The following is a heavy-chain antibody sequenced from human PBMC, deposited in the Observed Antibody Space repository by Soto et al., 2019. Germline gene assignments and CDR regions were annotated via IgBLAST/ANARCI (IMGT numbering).Heavy chain of an antibody. J-gene: IGHJ6*02. CDR1: GFTFSSYG. D-gene: IGHD3-10*01. CDR3: ARDTARAMVRIYYGMDV. Sequence: QVQLVESGGGVVQPGRSLRLSCAASGFTFSSYGMHWVRQAPGKGLEWVAVIWYDGSNKYYADSVKGRFTISRDNSKNTLCLQMNSLRAEDTAVYYCARDTARAMVRIYYGMDVWGQGTTVTVSS. V-gene: IGHV3-33*01. CDR2: IWYDGSNK.